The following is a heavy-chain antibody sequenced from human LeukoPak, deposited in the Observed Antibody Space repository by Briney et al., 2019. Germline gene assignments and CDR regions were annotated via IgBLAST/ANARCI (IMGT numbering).Heavy chain of an antibody. CDR3: ARARGGWYVFDY. Sequence: GGSLRLSCAASGFTFSSYAMSWVRQAQGKGLGWVSAISGSGGSTYYADSVKGRFTISRDNSKNTLYLQMNSLRAEDTAVYYCARARGGWYVFDYWGQGTLVTVSS. D-gene: IGHD6-19*01. CDR1: GFTFSSYA. V-gene: IGHV3-23*01. CDR2: ISGSGGST. J-gene: IGHJ4*02.